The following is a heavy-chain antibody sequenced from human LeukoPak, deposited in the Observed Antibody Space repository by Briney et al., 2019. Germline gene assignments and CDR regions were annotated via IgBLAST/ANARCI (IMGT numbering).Heavy chain of an antibody. CDR2: ISGSGGST. V-gene: IGHV3-23*01. CDR1: GFTFSSFA. Sequence: GGSLRLSCAASGFTFSSFAMSWVRQAPGKGLEWVSAISGSGGSTYYADSVKGRFTISRDNSKNTVHLQMNSLRAEDTAVYYCAKGTASGGTYFFDYWGQGTLVTVSS. D-gene: IGHD2-15*01. J-gene: IGHJ4*02. CDR3: AKGTASGGTYFFDY.